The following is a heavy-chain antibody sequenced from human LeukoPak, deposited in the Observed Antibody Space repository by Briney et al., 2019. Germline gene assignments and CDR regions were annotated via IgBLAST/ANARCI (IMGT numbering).Heavy chain of an antibody. Sequence: GGSLILSCAASGFTVSSNYMNWVRQAPGKGLEWVSVIHSGGSTYYADSVKGRFIISRDNSKNTLYLQMNSLRAEDTAVYYCARDAYCGGDCYFAFQHWGQGTLVTVSS. CDR1: GFTVSSNY. J-gene: IGHJ1*01. V-gene: IGHV3-66*01. CDR3: ARDAYCGGDCYFAFQH. CDR2: IHSGGST. D-gene: IGHD2-21*02.